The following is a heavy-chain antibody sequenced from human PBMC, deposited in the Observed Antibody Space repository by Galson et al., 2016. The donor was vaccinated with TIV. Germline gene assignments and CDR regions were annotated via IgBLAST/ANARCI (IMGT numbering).Heavy chain of an antibody. V-gene: IGHV3-66*02. D-gene: IGHD2-15*01. CDR1: GLSVSINY. CDR3: ARDRVVDATYYYYYYGMDV. Sequence: SLRLSCAASGLSVSINYMTWVRQAPGKGLEWVSLISDGGNPYYPDSVKGRFTISRDNSKNTLYLQMNSLRVEDTAVYYCARDRVVDATYYYYYYGMDVWGQGTAVTVSS. J-gene: IGHJ6*02. CDR2: ISDGGNP.